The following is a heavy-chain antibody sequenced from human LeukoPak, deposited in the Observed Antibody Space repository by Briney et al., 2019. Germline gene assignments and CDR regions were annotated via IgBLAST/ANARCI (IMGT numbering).Heavy chain of an antibody. J-gene: IGHJ4*02. D-gene: IGHD2-21*01. Sequence: GGSLRLSCAASGFTVSSNHMNWVRQAPGKGLEWVSIIYNDGSTYYADSVKGRFTISRDNAKNSVYLQMNSLRVEDTAVYYCAREMRLAWIDYWGQGTLVTVSS. CDR3: AREMRLAWIDY. CDR2: IYNDGST. V-gene: IGHV3-53*01. CDR1: GFTVSSNH.